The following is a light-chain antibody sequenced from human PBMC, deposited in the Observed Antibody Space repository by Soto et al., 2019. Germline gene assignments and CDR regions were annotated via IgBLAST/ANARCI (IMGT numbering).Light chain of an antibody. Sequence: DVQMTQSPSTLSASVGDRVTITCRASQNVNRWLAWYQQKPGKAPKLLIYGASSLEDGVPSRFSGGGSGTQFTLTISSLQPDDFATYYCQQYESFSFAFGPGTKMDIK. CDR3: QQYESFSFA. CDR1: QNVNRW. J-gene: IGKJ3*01. V-gene: IGKV1-5*01. CDR2: GAS.